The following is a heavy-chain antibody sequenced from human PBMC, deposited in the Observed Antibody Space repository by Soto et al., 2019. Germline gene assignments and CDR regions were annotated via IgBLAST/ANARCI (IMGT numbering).Heavy chain of an antibody. CDR1: GFTFNMYS. CDR3: ARDHVVSRNWFAP. J-gene: IGHJ5*02. CDR2: IKSDGSNK. Sequence: GESLRLSCTPSGFTFNMYSMNWVRQAPGKGRVWVASIKSDGSNKNYADSVKGRFTIYRDNAKNTLYLKMNSLRAADTAVYHCARDHVVSRNWFAPWGQGTLVTVSS. D-gene: IGHD2-21*01. V-gene: IGHV3-74*01.